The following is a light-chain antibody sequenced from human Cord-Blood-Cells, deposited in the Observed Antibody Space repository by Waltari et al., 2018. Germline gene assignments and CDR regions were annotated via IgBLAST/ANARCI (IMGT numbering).Light chain of an antibody. CDR2: GAS. Sequence: EIVMTQSPATLSVSPGERDTLSCRASQSVSSNLAWYQQKPGQAPRLLIYGASTRATCIPARFSGSGSGTEFTLTISSLQSEDFAVYYCQQYNNWPPLTFGGGTKVEIK. CDR1: QSVSSN. J-gene: IGKJ4*01. V-gene: IGKV3-15*01. CDR3: QQYNNWPPLT.